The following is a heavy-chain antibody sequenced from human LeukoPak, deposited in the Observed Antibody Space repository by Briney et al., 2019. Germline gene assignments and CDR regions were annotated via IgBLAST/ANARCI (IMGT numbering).Heavy chain of an antibody. CDR1: GFTFSSYS. V-gene: IGHV3-21*01. CDR2: ISSSSSYI. D-gene: IGHD3-22*01. CDR3: ARVIEVGYYDSSGYMDY. Sequence: GGSLRLSCAASGFTFSSYSMNWVRKAPGKGLEWVSSISSSSSYIYYADSVKGRFTISRDNAKNSLYLQMNSLRAEDTAVYYCARVIEVGYYDSSGYMDYWGQGTLVTVSS. J-gene: IGHJ4*02.